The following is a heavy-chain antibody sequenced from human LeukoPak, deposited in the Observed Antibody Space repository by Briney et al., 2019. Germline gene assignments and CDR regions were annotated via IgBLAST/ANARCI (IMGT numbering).Heavy chain of an antibody. CDR3: ARDSRRWGSSIQYYFDY. V-gene: IGHV3-30*04. J-gene: IGHJ4*02. CDR2: ISYDGSNK. CDR1: GFTFSSYA. D-gene: IGHD2-21*01. Sequence: GVSLRLSCAASGFTFSSYAMHWVRQAPGKGLEWVAVISYDGSNKYYADSVKGRFTISRDNSKNTLYLQMNSLRAEDTAVYYCARDSRRWGSSIQYYFDYWGQGTLVTVSS.